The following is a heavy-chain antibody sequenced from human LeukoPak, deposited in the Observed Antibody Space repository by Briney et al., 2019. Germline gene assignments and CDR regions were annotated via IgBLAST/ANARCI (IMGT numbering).Heavy chain of an antibody. D-gene: IGHD3-16*01. CDR1: GFTFSSYW. V-gene: IGHV3-7*03. J-gene: IGHJ6*03. CDR2: IKQDGSEK. Sequence: PGGSLRLSCAASGFTFSSYWMSWVRQAPGKGLEWVANIKQDGSEKYYVDSVKGRFTISRDNAKNSLYLQMNSLRAEDTALYYCARGRTLGYYYYMDVWGKGTTVTVSS. CDR3: ARGRTLGYYYYMDV.